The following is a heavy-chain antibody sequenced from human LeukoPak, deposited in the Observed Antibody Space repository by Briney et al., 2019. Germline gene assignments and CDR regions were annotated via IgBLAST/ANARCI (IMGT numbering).Heavy chain of an antibody. Sequence: GASVKVSCKASGYTFIGYSMHWVRQAPGQGLEWMGWINPNSGGTNYAQKFQGRVTMTRDTSISTAYMELSRLRPDDTAVYYCARVTTTVTPMYWFDPWGQGTLVTVSS. CDR3: ARVTTTVTPMYWFDP. CDR2: INPNSGGT. CDR1: GYTFIGYS. D-gene: IGHD4-17*01. V-gene: IGHV1-2*02. J-gene: IGHJ5*02.